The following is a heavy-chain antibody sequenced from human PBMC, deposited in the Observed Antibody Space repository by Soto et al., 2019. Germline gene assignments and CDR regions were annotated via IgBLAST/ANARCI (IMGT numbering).Heavy chain of an antibody. CDR2: IFSTGTT. CDR3: GLSSRSYSDWFDP. J-gene: IGHJ5*02. V-gene: IGHV4-39*01. Sequence: GTLSLTGTVSGGSINSAFTYWGWIRQPPGKGLEWIGAIFSTGTTYYTPSLKSRVTISVDTSKNQFSLNLSSVTAADTAVYYCGLSSRSYSDWFDPWGQGTLVTSPQ. CDR1: GGSINSAFTY. D-gene: IGHD6-13*01.